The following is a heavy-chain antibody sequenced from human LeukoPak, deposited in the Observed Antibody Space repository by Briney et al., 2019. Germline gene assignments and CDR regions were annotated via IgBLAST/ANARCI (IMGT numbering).Heavy chain of an antibody. CDR1: GYTFTSYA. V-gene: IGHV1-46*01. CDR2: INPSGGST. CDR3: ARGPRITLVRGGQWYYYMDV. J-gene: IGHJ6*03. D-gene: IGHD3-10*01. Sequence: ASVKVSCKASGYTFTSYAMNWVRQAPGQGLEWMGLINPSGGSTNYAQKCQGRLTMTRDTSTSTVYMELSSLRSEDTAVYYCARGPRITLVRGGQWYYYMDVWGKGTTVTVSS.